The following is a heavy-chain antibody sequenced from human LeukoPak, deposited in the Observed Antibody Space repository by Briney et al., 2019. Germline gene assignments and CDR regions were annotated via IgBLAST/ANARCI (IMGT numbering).Heavy chain of an antibody. D-gene: IGHD3-16*01. CDR1: GGSISSYY. CDR2: IYYSGST. CDR3: ARGSYDYVWGSYLPLYFDY. J-gene: IGHJ4*02. V-gene: IGHV4-39*07. Sequence: SETLSLTCTVSGGSISSYYWGWIRQPPGKGLEWIGSIYYSGSTYYNPSLKSRVTISVDTSKNQFSLKLSSVTAADTAVYYCARGSYDYVWGSYLPLYFDYWGQGTLVTVSS.